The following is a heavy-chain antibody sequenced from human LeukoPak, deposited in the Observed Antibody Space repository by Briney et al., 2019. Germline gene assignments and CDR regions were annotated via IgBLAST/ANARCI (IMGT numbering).Heavy chain of an antibody. CDR1: GFTFNIYE. D-gene: IGHD3-10*01. CDR3: AKGRGLIIPLDY. CDR2: ISSRGRTI. Sequence: PGGSLRLSCAASGFTFNIYEMNWVRQAPGMGLEWVSYISSRGRTIYYIDSVKGRFTISRDNAKNSVFLQMNSLRAEDTAVYYCAKGRGLIIPLDYWGQGTLVTVSS. J-gene: IGHJ4*02. V-gene: IGHV3-48*03.